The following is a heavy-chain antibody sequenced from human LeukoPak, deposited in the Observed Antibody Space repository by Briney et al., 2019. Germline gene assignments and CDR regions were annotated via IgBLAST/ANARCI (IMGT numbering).Heavy chain of an antibody. V-gene: IGHV1-2*06. CDR2: INPNGGGT. J-gene: IGHJ4*02. CDR1: GYTFGGYY. D-gene: IGHD2-15*01. Sequence: ASVKVSCKASGYTFGGYYIQWVRQAPGQGLEYMGHINPNGGGTNYAQNFLDRVTMTWDTSITTAYMELSSLRSEDTAVYYCARGVRSDCYSCFDYWGQGTLVTVSS. CDR3: ARGVRSDCYSCFDY.